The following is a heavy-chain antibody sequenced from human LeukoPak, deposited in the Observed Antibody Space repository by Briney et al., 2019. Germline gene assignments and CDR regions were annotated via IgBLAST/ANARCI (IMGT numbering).Heavy chain of an antibody. Sequence: PGESLKISCKGSGYRFTSYWIALVRQMPGKGLEWMGIIYPGDSDTRYSPSFQGQVTISADKSISTAYLQWSSLKASDTAMYYCARQSPLWYFDLWGRGTLVTVSS. CDR3: ARQSPLWYFDL. J-gene: IGHJ2*01. CDR1: GYRFTSYW. CDR2: IYPGDSDT. V-gene: IGHV5-51*01.